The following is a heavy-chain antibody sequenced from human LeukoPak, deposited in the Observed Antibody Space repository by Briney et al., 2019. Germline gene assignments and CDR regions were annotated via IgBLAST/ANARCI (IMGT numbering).Heavy chain of an antibody. V-gene: IGHV3-74*01. Sequence: GGSLRLSCAASGFPFSSYWMHWVRQAPGKGLVWVSRMNGEGTTTSYADSVKGRFTISRDNAKNTVHLQMNSLRAEDTAVCYCVRGGYRAYYVDYWGQGTLVTVSS. CDR3: VRGGYRAYYVDY. CDR2: MNGEGTTT. J-gene: IGHJ4*02. CDR1: GFPFSSYW. D-gene: IGHD5-12*01.